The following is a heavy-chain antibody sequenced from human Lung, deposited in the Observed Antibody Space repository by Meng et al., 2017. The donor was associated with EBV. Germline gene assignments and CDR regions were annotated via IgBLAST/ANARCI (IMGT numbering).Heavy chain of an antibody. D-gene: IGHD3-10*01. CDR2: IYYSGST. J-gene: IGHJ4*02. Sequence: QVQLQYSGPGLVKPSEPLYLTCTVSGCSISSYCWSLIRQPPGKGLEWIGYIYYSGSTNYNPALKSRVTISVDTSKNQFSLKLSSVTAADTAVYYCARGYYGSGSHFDYWGQGTLVTVSS. V-gene: IGHV4-59*01. CDR1: GCSISSYC. CDR3: ARGYYGSGSHFDY.